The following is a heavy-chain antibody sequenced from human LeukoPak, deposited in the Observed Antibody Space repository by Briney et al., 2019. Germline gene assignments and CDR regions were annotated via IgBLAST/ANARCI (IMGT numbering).Heavy chain of an antibody. CDR2: ISAYNGNT. CDR3: ASSSDWNYVECYYYGMDV. Sequence: ASVKVSCKASGYTFTSYGISWVRQAPGQGLEWMGWISAYNGNTNYAQKLQGRVTMTTDTSTSTAYMELRSLRSDDTAVYYCASSSDWNYVECYYYGMDVWGQGTTVTVSS. J-gene: IGHJ6*02. CDR1: GYTFTSYG. D-gene: IGHD1-7*01. V-gene: IGHV1-18*01.